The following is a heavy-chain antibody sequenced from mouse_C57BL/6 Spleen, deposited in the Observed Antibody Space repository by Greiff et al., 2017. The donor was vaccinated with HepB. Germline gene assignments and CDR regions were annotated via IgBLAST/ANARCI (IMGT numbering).Heavy chain of an antibody. V-gene: IGHV14-4*01. Sequence: VQLQQSGAELVRPGASVKLSCTASGFNIKDDYMHWVKQRPEQGLEWIGWIDPENGDTEYASKFQGKATITADTSSNTAYLQRSSLTSEDTAVYYCTTWNYGSRLDYWGQGTTLTVSS. CDR3: TTWNYGSRLDY. CDR2: IDPENGDT. J-gene: IGHJ2*01. CDR1: GFNIKDDY. D-gene: IGHD1-1*01.